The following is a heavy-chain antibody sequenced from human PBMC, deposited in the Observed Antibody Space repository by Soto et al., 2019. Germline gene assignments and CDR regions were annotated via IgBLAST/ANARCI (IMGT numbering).Heavy chain of an antibody. D-gene: IGHD5-18*01. Sequence: GGSLRLSCAANIDLMNSAMSWVRQAPGRGLEWLATLSASGATTLYADSLKGRFTISRDLSTSTVFLEMDSLRIEDTATYYCAKTAAMVSIDVYPRWFETWGQGTVVTVSS. CDR3: AKTAAMVSIDVYPRWFET. CDR1: IDLMNSA. V-gene: IGHV3-23*01. J-gene: IGHJ5*02. CDR2: LSASGATT.